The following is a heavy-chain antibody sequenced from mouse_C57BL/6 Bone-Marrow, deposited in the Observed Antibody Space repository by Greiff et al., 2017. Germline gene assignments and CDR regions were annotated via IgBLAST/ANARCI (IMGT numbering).Heavy chain of an antibody. J-gene: IGHJ4*01. CDR1: GFSLTSYG. Sequence: QVQLKESGPGLVAPSQCLSISCTVSGFSLTSYGVDWVRQPPGKGLEWLGVIWGGGSTNYNSALMSRLSICKDNSKSHVFLKMNRLQTEDTAMYYCAKHGGKVDSSGPGAMDYWGQGTSVTVSS. V-gene: IGHV2-9*01. CDR2: IWGGGST. D-gene: IGHD3-2*02. CDR3: AKHGGKVDSSGPGAMDY.